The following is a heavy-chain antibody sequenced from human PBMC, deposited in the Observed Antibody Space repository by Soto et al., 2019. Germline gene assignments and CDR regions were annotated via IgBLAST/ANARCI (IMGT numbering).Heavy chain of an antibody. CDR1: GGSISSYY. CDR3: ARIPGRGYYYYYMDV. Sequence: SETLSLTCTVSGGSISSYYWSWIRQPPGKGLEWIGYIYYSGSTNYNPSLKSRVTISVDTSKNQFSLKLSSVTAADTAVYYCARIPGRGYYYYYMDVWGKGTTVTVSS. V-gene: IGHV4-59*01. D-gene: IGHD2-2*02. J-gene: IGHJ6*03. CDR2: IYYSGST.